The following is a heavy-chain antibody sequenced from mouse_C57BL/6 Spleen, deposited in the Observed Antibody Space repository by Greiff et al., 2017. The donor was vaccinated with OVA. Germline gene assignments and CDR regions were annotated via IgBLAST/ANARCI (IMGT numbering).Heavy chain of an antibody. Sequence: VKLMESGPELVKPGASVKISCKASGYAFSSSWMNWVKQRPGKGLEWIGRIYPGDGDTNYNGKFKGKATLTADKSSSTAYMQLSSLTSEDSAVYYCAMSSPTDQASRGYWGQGTTLTVSS. J-gene: IGHJ2*01. D-gene: IGHD3-2*02. CDR2: IYPGDGDT. CDR1: GYAFSSSW. V-gene: IGHV1-82*01. CDR3: AMSSPTDQASRGY.